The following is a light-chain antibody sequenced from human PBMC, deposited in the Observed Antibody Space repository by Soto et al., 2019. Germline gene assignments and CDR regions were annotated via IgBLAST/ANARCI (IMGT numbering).Light chain of an antibody. CDR3: QEYNSYWT. CDR2: KAS. Sequence: DMQMTQSPSTLSASVGDRVTITCRVSQSINNWLAWYQQKPGKAPKLLIYKASSLESGVPSRFSGSGSGTEFTLTISSLQPDDFATYYCQEYNSYWTFGQGTKVEIK. CDR1: QSINNW. V-gene: IGKV1-5*03. J-gene: IGKJ1*01.